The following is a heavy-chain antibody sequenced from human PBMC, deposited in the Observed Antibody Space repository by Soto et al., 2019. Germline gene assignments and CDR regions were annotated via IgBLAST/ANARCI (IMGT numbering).Heavy chain of an antibody. J-gene: IGHJ1*01. CDR1: EVTSTNAW. CDR2: IKSKADGETT. V-gene: IGHV3-15*01. Sequence: RDSCGAAEVTSTNAWVSRVSKAPGKGLEWVGRIKSKADGETTDYAAAVKGRFTISRDDSKNALFLPMNSLKSEDTAFFYCTSYYSRWDFPSFDTGGRGARFPVS. CDR3: TSYYSRWDFPSFDT. D-gene: IGHD3-10*01.